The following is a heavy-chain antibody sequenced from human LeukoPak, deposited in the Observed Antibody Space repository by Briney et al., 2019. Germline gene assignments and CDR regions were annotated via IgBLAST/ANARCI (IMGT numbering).Heavy chain of an antibody. CDR3: AREKAAAGTFDY. CDR1: GYTFTSYD. CDR2: MNPNSGNT. V-gene: IGHV1-8*01. D-gene: IGHD6-13*01. J-gene: IGHJ4*02. Sequence: ASVKVSCKASGYTFTSYDINWVRQATGQGLEWMGWMNPNSGNTGYAQKFQGRVTMTRNTSISTAYMELSSLRSEDTAVYYCAREKAAAGTFDYWGQGTLVTVSS.